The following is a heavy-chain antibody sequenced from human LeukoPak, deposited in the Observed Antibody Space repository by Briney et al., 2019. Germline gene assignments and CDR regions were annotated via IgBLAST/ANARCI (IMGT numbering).Heavy chain of an antibody. CDR3: ARGSSNSYGSGPSFDY. CDR2: MNPNSGNT. Sequence: GASVKVSCKASGYAFTSYDINWVRQATGQGLEWMGWMNPNSGNTGYAQKFQGRVTMTRDTSTSTVYMELSSLRSEDTAVYYCARGSSNSYGSGPSFDYWGQGTLVTVSS. V-gene: IGHV1-8*01. J-gene: IGHJ4*02. D-gene: IGHD3-10*01. CDR1: GYAFTSYD.